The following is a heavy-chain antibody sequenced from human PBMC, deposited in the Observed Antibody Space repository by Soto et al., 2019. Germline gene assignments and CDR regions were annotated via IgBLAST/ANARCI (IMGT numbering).Heavy chain of an antibody. CDR1: VYTKTIYV. CDR2: ISAYNGNT. Sequence: APVKVACKASVYTKTIYVSICVRQEQKQGLEWMGWISAYNGNTNYAQKLQGRVTMTTDTSTSTAYMELRSLRSDDTAVYYCARASGYSSSSAGSHYFDYWGQGTLVTVSS. V-gene: IGHV1-18*01. D-gene: IGHD6-6*01. CDR3: ARASGYSSSSAGSHYFDY. J-gene: IGHJ4*02.